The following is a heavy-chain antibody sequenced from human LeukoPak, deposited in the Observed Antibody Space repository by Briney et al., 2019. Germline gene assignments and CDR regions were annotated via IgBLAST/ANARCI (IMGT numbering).Heavy chain of an antibody. CDR1: GFTFSSYS. V-gene: IGHV3-48*02. CDR2: ISSSSSTI. D-gene: IGHD2-21*02. Sequence: PGGSLRLSCVGSGFTFSSYSMNWVRQAPGKGLEWVSYISSSSSTIYYADSVKGRFTISRDNAKNSLYLQMNSLRDEDTAVYYCARDYVTYYYYYGMDVWGQGTTVTVSS. J-gene: IGHJ6*02. CDR3: ARDYVTYYYYYGMDV.